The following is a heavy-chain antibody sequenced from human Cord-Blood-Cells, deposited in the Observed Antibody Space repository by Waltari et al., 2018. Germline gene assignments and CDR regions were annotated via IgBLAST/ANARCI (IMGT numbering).Heavy chain of an antibody. J-gene: IGHJ3*02. D-gene: IGHD3-22*01. V-gene: IGHV3-53*01. Sequence: EVQLVESGGGLIQPGGSLRLSCAASGFTVSSNYMSWVRQAPGKGLGWVSVIYSGGSTYYADSVKGRFTISRDNSKNTLYLQMNSLRAEDTAVYYCARLGLFTPHAFDIWGQGTMVTVSS. CDR2: IYSGGST. CDR1: GFTVSSNY. CDR3: ARLGLFTPHAFDI.